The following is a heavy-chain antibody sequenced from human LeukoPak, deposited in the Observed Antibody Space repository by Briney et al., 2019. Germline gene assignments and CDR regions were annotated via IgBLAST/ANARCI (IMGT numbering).Heavy chain of an antibody. V-gene: IGHV3-21*01. CDR2: ISSSSSYI. CDR1: GFTFSSYS. Sequence: GGSLRLSCAASGFTFSSYSMNWVRQAPGKGLEWVSSISSSSSYIYYADSVKGRFTISRDNAKNSLYLQMNSLRAEDTAVYYCASDLHYDSSGYPKGYWGQGTLVTVSS. J-gene: IGHJ4*02. D-gene: IGHD3-22*01. CDR3: ASDLHYDSSGYPKGY.